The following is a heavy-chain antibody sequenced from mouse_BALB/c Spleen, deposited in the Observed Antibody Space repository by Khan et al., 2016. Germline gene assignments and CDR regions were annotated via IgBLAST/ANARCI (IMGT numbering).Heavy chain of an antibody. V-gene: IGHV5-17*02. CDR2: ISSGSSTI. J-gene: IGHJ2*01. D-gene: IGHD1-1*01. CDR1: GFTFSSFG. Sequence: EVELVESGGGLVQPGGSRKLSCAASGFTFSSFGMHWVRQAPEKGLEWVAYISSGSSTIYYADTVKGRFTISRDNPKNTLFLQMTSLRSEDTAMYYCASYYYGSTYWGQGTTLTVSS. CDR3: ASYYYGSTY.